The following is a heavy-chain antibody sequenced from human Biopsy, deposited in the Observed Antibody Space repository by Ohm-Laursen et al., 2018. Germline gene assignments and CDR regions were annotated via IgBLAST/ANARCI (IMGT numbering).Heavy chain of an antibody. D-gene: IGHD3-22*01. Sequence: ASVKVSCNASGFIFTSYGLSWVRQAPGQGLEWMGWISSSNDNTNYAQKFQGRATMTADTSTSTAYMELRSLRSDDTAVYYFPRDFFDSSGYFYYYNGVDLWGQGTTVTVSS. CDR2: ISSSNDNT. CDR3: PRDFFDSSGYFYYYNGVDL. J-gene: IGHJ6*02. V-gene: IGHV1-18*01. CDR1: GFIFTSYG.